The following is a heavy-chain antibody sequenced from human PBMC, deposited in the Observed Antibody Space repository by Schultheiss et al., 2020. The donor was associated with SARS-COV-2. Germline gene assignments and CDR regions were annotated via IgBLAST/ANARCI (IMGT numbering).Heavy chain of an antibody. V-gene: IGHV4-34*01. Sequence: SQTLSLTCAVYGGSFSGYYWSWIRQPPGKGLEWIGEINHSGSTNYNPSLKSRVTISVDTSKNQFSLKLSSVTAADTAVYYCARDLSGSYHYRYHYFDYWGQGTLVTVSS. CDR1: GGSFSGYY. CDR3: ARDLSGSYHYRYHYFDY. CDR2: INHSGST. D-gene: IGHD1-26*01. J-gene: IGHJ4*02.